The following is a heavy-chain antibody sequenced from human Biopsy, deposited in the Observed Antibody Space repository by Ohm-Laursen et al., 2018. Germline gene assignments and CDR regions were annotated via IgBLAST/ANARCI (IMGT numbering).Heavy chain of an antibody. Sequence: SVKVSCKVSSYTFTDYNIHWMRQAPGQGLEWLGYINCKTGATNYAQKFQGTVTMTRDTSISTAYLALGSLRSADTAIYYCARDPLNGHKHFDYWGQGSLVTVSS. CDR3: ARDPLNGHKHFDY. V-gene: IGHV1-2*02. CDR1: SYTFTDYN. CDR2: INCKTGAT. J-gene: IGHJ4*02. D-gene: IGHD2-8*01.